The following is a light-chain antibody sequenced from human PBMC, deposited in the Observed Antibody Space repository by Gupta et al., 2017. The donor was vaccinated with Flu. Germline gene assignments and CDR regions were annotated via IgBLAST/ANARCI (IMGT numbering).Light chain of an antibody. Sequence: EIVMTQSPATLSVSPGERVTLSCRGSQSVSSKVGWYRQKPGQAPSLLIYGVTTRARGIPDRFSGSGSGTEFTLTISSPQSEDFAVYYCHHKDNWPYSFDQGTKVEIK. CDR1: QSVSSK. J-gene: IGKJ2*03. CDR3: HHKDNWPYS. CDR2: GVT. V-gene: IGKV3-15*01.